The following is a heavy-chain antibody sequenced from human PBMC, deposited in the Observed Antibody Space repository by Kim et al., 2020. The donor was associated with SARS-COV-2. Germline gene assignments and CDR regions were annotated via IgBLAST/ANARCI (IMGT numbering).Heavy chain of an antibody. CDR3: ARVFTDRTYYYYGMDV. V-gene: IGHV4-30-4*01. D-gene: IGHD3-3*01. J-gene: IGHJ6*02. CDR2: IYYSGST. CDR1: GGSISSGDYY. Sequence: SETLSLTCTVSGGSISSGDYYWSWIRQPPGKGLEWIGYIYYSGSTYYNPSLKSRVTISVDTSKNQFSLKLSSVTAADTAVYYCARVFTDRTYYYYGMDVWGQGTTVTVSS.